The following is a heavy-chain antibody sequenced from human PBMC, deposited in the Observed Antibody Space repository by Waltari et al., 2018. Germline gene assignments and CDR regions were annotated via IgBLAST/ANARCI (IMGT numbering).Heavy chain of an antibody. V-gene: IGHV4-34*01. J-gene: IGHJ4*02. CDR3: ARWAVAGNPIRYYFDY. D-gene: IGHD6-19*01. CDR1: GGSFSGYY. Sequence: QVQLQQWGAGLLKPSETLSLTCAVYGGSFSGYYWSWIRQPPGKGLEWIGEINHSGSTNYNPSLKSRVTISVDTSKNQFSLKLSSVTAADTAVYYCARWAVAGNPIRYYFDYWGQGTLVTVSS. CDR2: INHSGST.